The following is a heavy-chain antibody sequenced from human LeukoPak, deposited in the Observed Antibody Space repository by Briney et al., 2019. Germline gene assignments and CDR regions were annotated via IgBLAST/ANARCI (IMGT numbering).Heavy chain of an antibody. D-gene: IGHD1-1*01. V-gene: IGHV3-7*05. CDR1: GFSFSTYW. J-gene: IGHJ4*02. CDR3: ANEVRPNDY. Sequence: PGGSLRLSCAASGFSFSTYWMSWVRQTPGKGLEWVANIKKDGSETYYVDSVKGRFTISRDNSKNTLYLQMNGLRVEDTALYYCANEVRPNDYWGQGTLVTVSS. CDR2: IKKDGSET.